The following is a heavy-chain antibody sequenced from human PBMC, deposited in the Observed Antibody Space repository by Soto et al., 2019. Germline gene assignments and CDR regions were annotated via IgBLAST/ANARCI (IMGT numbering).Heavy chain of an antibody. CDR1: GASINSYY. CDR2: IYYSGRT. V-gene: IGHV4-59*01. D-gene: IGHD2-15*01. J-gene: IGHJ4*02. Sequence: QVQLQESGPGLVKPSETLSLTCTVSGASINSYYWSWIRQPPGKGLEWIGYIYYSGRTNYSPSLKRRVTISVDTSRNQFSLKLSSVTAADTAVYYCAASRGYCSGGSCYAWVFDSWGQGTLVTVSS. CDR3: AASRGYCSGGSCYAWVFDS.